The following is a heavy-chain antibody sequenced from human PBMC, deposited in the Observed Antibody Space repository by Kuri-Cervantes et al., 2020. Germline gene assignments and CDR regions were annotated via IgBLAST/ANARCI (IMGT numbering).Heavy chain of an antibody. CDR1: GGSISSSNW. CDR3: ARGPDIVVVPAAMAGGTNWFDP. CDR2: IYHSGST. D-gene: IGHD2-2*01. V-gene: IGHV4-4*02. Sequence: SETLSLTCAVSGGSISSSNWWSWVRQPPGKGLEWIGEIYHSGSTNYNPSLKSRVTISVDKSKNQFSLKLSSVTAADTAVYYCARGPDIVVVPAAMAGGTNWFDPWGQGTLVTVSS. J-gene: IGHJ5*02.